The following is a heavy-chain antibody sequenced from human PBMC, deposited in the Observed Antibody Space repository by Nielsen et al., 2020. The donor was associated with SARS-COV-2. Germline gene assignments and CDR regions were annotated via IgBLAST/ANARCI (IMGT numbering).Heavy chain of an antibody. CDR2: IYYSGST. V-gene: IGHV4-59*06. Sequence: SETLSLTCTVSGGSISSYYWSWIRQHPGKGLEWIGYIYYSGSTYYNPSLKSRVTISVDTSKNQFSLKLSSVTAADTAVYYCARVTGDYYYGMDVWGQGTTVTVSS. CDR3: ARVTGDYYYGMDV. J-gene: IGHJ6*02. CDR1: GGSISSYY. D-gene: IGHD4-11*01.